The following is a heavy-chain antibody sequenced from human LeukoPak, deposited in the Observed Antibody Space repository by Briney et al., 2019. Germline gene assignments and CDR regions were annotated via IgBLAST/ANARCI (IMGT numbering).Heavy chain of an antibody. V-gene: IGHV1-18*01. CDR2: ISAYNGNT. J-gene: IGHJ6*03. CDR1: GYTFTSYG. Sequence: GASVKVSCKASGYTFTSYGISWVRQAPGQGLEWMGWISAYNGNTNYAQKLQGRVTMTTDTSTSTAYMELRSLRFDDTAVYYCARDREDIVVVPAAIRLYYYYMDVWGKGTTVTVSS. CDR3: ARDREDIVVVPAAIRLYYYYMDV. D-gene: IGHD2-2*01.